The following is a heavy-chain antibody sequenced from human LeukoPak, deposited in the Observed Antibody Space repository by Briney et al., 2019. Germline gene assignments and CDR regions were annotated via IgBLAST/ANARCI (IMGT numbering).Heavy chain of an antibody. CDR2: INPSGGST. J-gene: IGHJ4*02. V-gene: IGHV1-46*01. CDR3: ARIPGTEYSSSSIFDY. CDR1: GYTFTSYY. D-gene: IGHD6-6*01. Sequence: ASVKVSCKASGYTFTSYYMHLVRQAPGQGLEWMGIINPSGGSTSYAQKFQGRVTMTRDMSTSTVYMELSSLRSEDTAVYYCARIPGTEYSSSSIFDYWGQGTLVTVSS.